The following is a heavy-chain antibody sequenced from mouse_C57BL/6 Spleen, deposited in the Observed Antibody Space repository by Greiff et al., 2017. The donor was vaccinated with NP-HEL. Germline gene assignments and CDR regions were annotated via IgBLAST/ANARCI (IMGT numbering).Heavy chain of an antibody. CDR2: INPNNGGT. D-gene: IGHD4-1*01. CDR1: GYTFTDYN. CDR3: ARGGWDVDWFAY. Sequence: VQLQQSGPELLKPGASVKIPCKASGYTFTDYNMDWVKQSHGKSLEWIGDINPNNGGTIYNQKFKGKATLTVDKSSSTAYMELRSLTSEDTAVYYCARGGWDVDWFAYWGQGTLVTVSA. J-gene: IGHJ3*01. V-gene: IGHV1-18*01.